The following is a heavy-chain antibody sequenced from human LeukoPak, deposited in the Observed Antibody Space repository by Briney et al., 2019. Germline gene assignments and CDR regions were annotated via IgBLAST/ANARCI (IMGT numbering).Heavy chain of an antibody. CDR3: ARGRDHCSSTSCYLDY. Sequence: APVKVSCKASGYTFTGYYMHWVRQAPGQGLEWMGWINPNSGGSNYAQKFQGRVTMTRDTSISTAYMELSRLRSDDTAVYYCARGRDHCSSTSCYLDYWGQGTLVTVSS. J-gene: IGHJ4*02. CDR1: GYTFTGYY. D-gene: IGHD2-2*01. V-gene: IGHV1-2*02. CDR2: INPNSGGS.